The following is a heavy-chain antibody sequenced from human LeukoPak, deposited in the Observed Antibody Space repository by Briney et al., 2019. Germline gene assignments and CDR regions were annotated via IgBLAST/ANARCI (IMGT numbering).Heavy chain of an antibody. V-gene: IGHV4-39*01. D-gene: IGHD3-22*01. CDR3: ARGLLLPNWFDP. CDR2: IYYSGST. CDR1: GGSISSSSYS. J-gene: IGHJ5*02. Sequence: SETLSLTCTVSGGSISSSSYSWGWIRQPPGKGLEWIGSIYYSGSTYYNPSLKSRVTISVDTSKNQFSLKLSSVTAADTAVYYCARGLLLPNWFDPWGQGTLVTVSS.